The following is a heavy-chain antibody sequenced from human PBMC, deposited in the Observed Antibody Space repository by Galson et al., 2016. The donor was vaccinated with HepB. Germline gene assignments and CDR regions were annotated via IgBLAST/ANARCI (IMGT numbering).Heavy chain of an antibody. V-gene: IGHV1-46*01. CDR3: ARGDIVLPYNFWSNYYSYFDY. D-gene: IGHD3-3*01. CDR1: GYTFTSYY. CDR2: INPSGGSP. Sequence: SVKVSCKASGYTFTSYYMHWVRQGPGQGLEWMGIINPSGGSPTYAQKFQGRVTMTRDTSTDTVYMEVNSLRSEDTAVYFCARGDIVLPYNFWSNYYSYFDYCGKGALVTVSS. J-gene: IGHJ4*02.